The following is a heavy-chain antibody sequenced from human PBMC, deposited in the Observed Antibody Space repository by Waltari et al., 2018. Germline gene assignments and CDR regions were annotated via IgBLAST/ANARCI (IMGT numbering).Heavy chain of an antibody. CDR2: IYYIGST. CDR3: ARSSVSCCNWFDP. J-gene: IGHJ5*02. V-gene: IGHV4-38-2*01. CDR1: DYSISSGPY. Sequence: QVQLLESGPGLLKPSETLSLTCAVSDYSISSGPYWGWIRQPPGKGREWIGGIYYIGSTNYNPALKSRVTISVDTSKNQFSLKMTSVTASDSDVYYCARSSVSCCNWFDPWGQGTLVTVSS. D-gene: IGHD2-2*01.